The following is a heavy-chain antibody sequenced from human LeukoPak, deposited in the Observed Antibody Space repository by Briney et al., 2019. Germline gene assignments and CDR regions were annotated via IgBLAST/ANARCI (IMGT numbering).Heavy chain of an antibody. D-gene: IGHD3-22*01. Sequence: GGSLRLSCEASGFTFSSYAMAWVRQAPGKGLEWVSSITIGGGRTYYADSVKGRFTISRDNSKNTLYLQMNSLRAEDTAVYYCAKDERARTLYYYDSSGYYKYWGQGTLVTVSS. CDR3: AKDERARTLYYYDSSGYYKY. J-gene: IGHJ4*02. CDR1: GFTFSSYA. CDR2: ITIGGGRT. V-gene: IGHV3-23*01.